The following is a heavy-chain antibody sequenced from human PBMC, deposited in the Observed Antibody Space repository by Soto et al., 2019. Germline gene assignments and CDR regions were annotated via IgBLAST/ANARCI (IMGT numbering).Heavy chain of an antibody. CDR1: GFSLSISGEG. J-gene: IGHJ4*02. V-gene: IGHV2-5*02. CDR3: ARYYDSSGYNLFDF. CDR2: IYWDDDK. Sequence: QITLKESGPTLVKPTETLTLTCTFSGFSLSISGEGVGWIRQPPGKALEWLTLIYWDDDKRYSPSLKSRLTITKDTSKNQVVLTMTNMDPVDTATYYCARYYDSSGYNLFDFWGQGTLVTVSS. D-gene: IGHD3-22*01.